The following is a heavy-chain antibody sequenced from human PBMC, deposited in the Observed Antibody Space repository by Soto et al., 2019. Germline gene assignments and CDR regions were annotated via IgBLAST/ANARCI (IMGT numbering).Heavy chain of an antibody. CDR2: INAGNGST. D-gene: IGHD3-22*01. CDR1: GYTFTSYA. Sequence: GASVKVSCKASGYTFTSYAMHWVRQAPGQRLEWMGWINAGNGSTKYSQKFQGRVTITRDTSASTAYMELSSLRSEDTAVYYCARMKYYYDSSGSPSLGFDYWGQGTLVTVSS. CDR3: ARMKYYYDSSGSPSLGFDY. V-gene: IGHV1-3*01. J-gene: IGHJ4*02.